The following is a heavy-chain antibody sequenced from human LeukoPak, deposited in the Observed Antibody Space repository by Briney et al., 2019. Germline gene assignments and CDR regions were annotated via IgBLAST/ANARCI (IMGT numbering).Heavy chain of an antibody. D-gene: IGHD3-22*01. J-gene: IGHJ4*02. CDR3: ARGVGNPYYYDSSGYNYFDY. CDR1: GFTVSSNY. V-gene: IGHV3-53*01. CDR2: IYSGGST. Sequence: PGGSLRLSCAASGFTVSSNYMSWVSQAPGKGLEWVSVIYSGGSTYYADSVKGRFTISRDNSKNTLYLQMNSLRAEDTAVYYCARGVGNPYYYDSSGYNYFDYWGQGTLVTVSS.